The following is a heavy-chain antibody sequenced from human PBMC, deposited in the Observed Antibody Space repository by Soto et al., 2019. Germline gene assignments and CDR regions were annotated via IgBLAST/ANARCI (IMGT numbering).Heavy chain of an antibody. J-gene: IGHJ4*02. CDR2: MNPNSGNT. D-gene: IGHD4-17*01. Sequence: ASVKVSCKASGYTFTGYYMHWARQAPGQGLEWMGWMNPNSGNTGYAQKFQGRVTMTRNTSISTAYMELSSLRSEDTAVYYCARTLYGDNVDYWGQGTLVTVSS. CDR1: GYTFTGYY. V-gene: IGHV1-8*02. CDR3: ARTLYGDNVDY.